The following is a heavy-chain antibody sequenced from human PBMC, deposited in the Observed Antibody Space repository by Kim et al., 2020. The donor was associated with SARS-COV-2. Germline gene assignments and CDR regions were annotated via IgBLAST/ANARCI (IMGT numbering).Heavy chain of an antibody. D-gene: IGHD2-15*01. CDR1: GFTVSSNY. CDR3: ARGYCSGGSCYLGYYYYGMDV. Sequence: GGSLRLSCAASGFTVSSNYMSWVRQAPGKGLEWVSVIYSGGSTYYADSVKGRFTISRDNSKNTLYLQMNSLRAEDTAVYYCARGYCSGGSCYLGYYYYGMDVWGQGTTVTVSS. V-gene: IGHV3-53*01. J-gene: IGHJ6*02. CDR2: IYSGGST.